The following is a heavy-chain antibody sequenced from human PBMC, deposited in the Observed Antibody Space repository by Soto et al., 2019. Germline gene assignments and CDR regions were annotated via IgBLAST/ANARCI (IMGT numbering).Heavy chain of an antibody. Sequence: EEHLGESGGGLVQPGGSLRLSCAASGFTFSHCWMSWVRQAPGKVLEWVANINQDGSEQYYVDSVKGRFTVPRDNAKNSLYLEMNNVRADDTAMYYCTQAEMGRYSCSGNSYRRDYWGQGTLVTVSS. CDR2: INQDGSEQ. D-gene: IGHD6-19*01. V-gene: IGHV3-7*01. CDR3: TQAEMGRYSCSGNSYRRDY. CDR1: GFTFSHCW. J-gene: IGHJ4*02.